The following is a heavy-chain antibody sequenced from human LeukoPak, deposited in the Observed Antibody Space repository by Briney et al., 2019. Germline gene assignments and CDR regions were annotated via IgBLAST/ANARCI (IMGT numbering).Heavy chain of an antibody. V-gene: IGHV3-21*01. D-gene: IGHD6-19*01. CDR2: ISSSSSYI. Sequence: GGSLRLSCAASGLTFSSYSMNWVRQAPGKGLEWVSSISSSSSYIYYADSVKGRFTISRDSAKNSLYLQMNSLRAEDTAVYYCAREFIAVAGTDWFDPWGQGTLVTVSS. CDR3: AREFIAVAGTDWFDP. J-gene: IGHJ5*02. CDR1: GLTFSSYS.